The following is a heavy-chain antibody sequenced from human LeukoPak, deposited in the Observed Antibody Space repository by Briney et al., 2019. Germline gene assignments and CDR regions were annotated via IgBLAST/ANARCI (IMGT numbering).Heavy chain of an antibody. D-gene: IGHD6-13*01. CDR2: ISWNSGSI. Sequence: GGSLRLSCAASGFTFSSYAMHWVRQAPGKGLEWVSGISWNSGSIGYADSVKGRFTISRDNAKNSLYLQMNSLRAEDTALYYCAKAAGGYSSSWYAYWGQGTLVTVSS. J-gene: IGHJ4*02. V-gene: IGHV3-9*01. CDR3: AKAAGGYSSSWYAY. CDR1: GFTFSSYA.